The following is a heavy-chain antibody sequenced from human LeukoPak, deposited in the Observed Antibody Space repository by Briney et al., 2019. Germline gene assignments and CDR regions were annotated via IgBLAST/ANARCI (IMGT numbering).Heavy chain of an antibody. J-gene: IGHJ5*02. CDR3: AGGSYPDWFDP. CDR1: GGSISSGSYY. CDR2: IYTSGST. V-gene: IGHV4-61*02. Sequence: SRTLSLTCTVSGGSISSGSYYWSWIRQPAGKGLEWIGRIYTSGSTNYNPSLKSRVTISVDTSKNQFSLKLSSVTAADTAVYYCAGGSYPDWFDPWGQGTLVTVSS. D-gene: IGHD1-26*01.